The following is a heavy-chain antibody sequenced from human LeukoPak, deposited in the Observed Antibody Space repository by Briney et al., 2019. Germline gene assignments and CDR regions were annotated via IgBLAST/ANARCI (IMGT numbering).Heavy chain of an antibody. CDR2: IYHSGST. D-gene: IGHD2-2*03. V-gene: IGHV4-4*02. CDR3: ARDGYLAADY. J-gene: IGHJ4*02. CDR1: GGSISSSNW. Sequence: SETLSLTCAVSGGSISSSNWWSWIRQPPGKGLEWIGEIYHSGSTNYNPSLKSRVTISVDTSKNQFSLNLSSVTAADTAVYYCARDGYLAADYWGQGTLVTVSS.